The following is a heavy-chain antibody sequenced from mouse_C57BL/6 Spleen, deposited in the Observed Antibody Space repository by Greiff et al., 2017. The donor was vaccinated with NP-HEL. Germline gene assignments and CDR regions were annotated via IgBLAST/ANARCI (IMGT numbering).Heavy chain of an antibody. CDR2: ISNGGGST. CDR3: ARQEGYYTAWFAY. D-gene: IGHD1-1*01. CDR1: GFTFSDYY. Sequence: EVHLVESGGGLVQPGGSLKLSCAASGFTFSDYYMYWVRQTPEKRLEWVAYISNGGGSTYYPDTVKGRFTISRDNAKNTLYLQMSRLKSEDTAMYYCARQEGYYTAWFAYWGQGTLVTVSA. J-gene: IGHJ3*01. V-gene: IGHV5-12*01.